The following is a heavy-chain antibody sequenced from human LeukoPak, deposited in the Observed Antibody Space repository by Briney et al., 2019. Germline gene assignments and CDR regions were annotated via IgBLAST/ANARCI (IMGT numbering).Heavy chain of an antibody. CDR3: GRFGYVSAVDT. Sequence: GGSLRLSRGASGFAFSSYWMTWLRQAPGKGLEFVANIEPAGSATYYADSVKGRFTISRDNTKNLLYLRMNSLTAEDSAVYHCGRFGYVSAVDTWGQGALVTVSS. CDR1: GFAFSSYW. CDR2: IEPAGSAT. D-gene: IGHD2-15*01. V-gene: IGHV3-7*01. J-gene: IGHJ5*02.